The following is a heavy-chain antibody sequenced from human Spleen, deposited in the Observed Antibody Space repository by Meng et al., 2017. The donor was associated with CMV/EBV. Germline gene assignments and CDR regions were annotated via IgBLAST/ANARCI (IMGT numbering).Heavy chain of an antibody. Sequence: GSLRLSCTVSGGSINSNTYFWDWIRQPPGKGLEWIGSISYGGSTYYNSSLKSRVTISLDTPKRQFTLELSSVTAADTAVYYCARIFPSDYYKYDMDVWGQGTTVTVSS. CDR3: ARIFPSDYYKYDMDV. D-gene: IGHD3-3*01. V-gene: IGHV4-39*06. CDR1: GGSINSNTYF. CDR2: ISYGGST. J-gene: IGHJ6*02.